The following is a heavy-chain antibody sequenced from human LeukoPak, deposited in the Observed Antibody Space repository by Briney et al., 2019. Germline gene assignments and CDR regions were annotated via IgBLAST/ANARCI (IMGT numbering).Heavy chain of an antibody. D-gene: IGHD2-15*01. CDR1: GGSIGYYS. CDR2: IFASGIT. Sequence: SETLSLTCTVSGGSIGYYSWSWIRQPAGKGLEWIGRIFASGITNYNPSLRSRVTMSVDTSKNQFSLKLTSVTAADTAVYYCARDSVCSGGSCHEVDVWGKGTTVTVSS. J-gene: IGHJ6*04. CDR3: ARDSVCSGGSCHEVDV. V-gene: IGHV4-4*07.